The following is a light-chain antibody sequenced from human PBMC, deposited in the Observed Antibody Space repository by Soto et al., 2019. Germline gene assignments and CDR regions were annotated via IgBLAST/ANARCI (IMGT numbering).Light chain of an antibody. J-gene: IGLJ3*02. CDR3: AAWDDSLNGPV. CDR1: SSNVGVNA. V-gene: IGLV1-44*01. Sequence: QSVLTQPPSASGTPGQRVTISCSGSSSNVGVNAVNWYQQLPGTAPKLLIYTTNQRPSGVPDRFSGSKSGTSASLAISGIQSEDEADYSCAAWDDSLNGPVFGGGTKLTVL. CDR2: TTN.